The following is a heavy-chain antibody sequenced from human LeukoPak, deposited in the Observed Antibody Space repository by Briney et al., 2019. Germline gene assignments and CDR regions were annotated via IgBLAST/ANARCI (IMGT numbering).Heavy chain of an antibody. CDR3: ARAPEVGATKGVPLGYFDY. J-gene: IGHJ4*02. Sequence: GGSLRLSCAASGFTFSSYAMHWVRQAPGKGLEWVAVISYDGSNKYYADSVKGRFTISRDNSKNTLYLQMNSLRAEDTAAYYCARAPEVGATKGVPLGYFDYWGQGTLVTVSS. CDR1: GFTFSSYA. D-gene: IGHD1-26*01. V-gene: IGHV3-30-3*01. CDR2: ISYDGSNK.